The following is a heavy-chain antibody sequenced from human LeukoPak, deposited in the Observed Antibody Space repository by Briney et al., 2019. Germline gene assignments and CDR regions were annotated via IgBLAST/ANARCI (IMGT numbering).Heavy chain of an antibody. Sequence: GGSLRLSCAVSGFNVRSNYMSWVRQAPGKGLEWVSAIYSGGTTYYADSVKGRFTISRDNSKNMLYPQMNSLRVEDTAVYYCVRDHTSWDPFDYWGQGTLVTVSS. CDR1: GFNVRSNY. V-gene: IGHV3-66*02. CDR2: IYSGGTT. CDR3: VRDHTSWDPFDY. J-gene: IGHJ4*02. D-gene: IGHD1-26*01.